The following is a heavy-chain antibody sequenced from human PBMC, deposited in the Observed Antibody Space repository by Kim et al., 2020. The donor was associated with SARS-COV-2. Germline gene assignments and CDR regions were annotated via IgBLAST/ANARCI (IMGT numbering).Heavy chain of an antibody. D-gene: IGHD1-20*01. CDR2: IVVGSGNT. V-gene: IGHV1-58*01. CDR3: AAEVSTYYYYGMDV. Sequence: SVKVSCKASGFTFTSSAVQWVRQARGQRLEWIGWIVVGSGNTNYAQKFQERVTITRDMSTSTAYMELSSLRSEDTAVYYCAAEVSTYYYYGMDVWGQGTTVTVSS. J-gene: IGHJ6*02. CDR1: GFTFTSSA.